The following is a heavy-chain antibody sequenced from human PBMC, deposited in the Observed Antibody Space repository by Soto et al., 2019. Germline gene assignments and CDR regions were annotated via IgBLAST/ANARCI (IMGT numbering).Heavy chain of an antibody. CDR2: ISYDGSNK. Sequence: GGSLRLSCAASGFTFSSYAMHWVRQAPGKGLKWVAVISYDGSNKYYADSVKGRFTISRDNSKNTLYLQMNSLRAEDTAVYYCARGTPSNVYYDILTGYGSFDYWGQGTLVTVSS. J-gene: IGHJ4*02. CDR3: ARGTPSNVYYDILTGYGSFDY. V-gene: IGHV3-30-3*01. D-gene: IGHD3-9*01. CDR1: GFTFSSYA.